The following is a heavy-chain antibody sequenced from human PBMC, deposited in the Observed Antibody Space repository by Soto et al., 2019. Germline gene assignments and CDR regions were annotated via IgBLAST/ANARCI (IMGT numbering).Heavy chain of an antibody. CDR1: GGTFRSDA. Sequence: QVQLGQAGAEVKKPGSSVTVSCKASGGTFRSDAISWVRQAPGRGLEWMGGIIQMFGTPNYARQFQGRVTITADESTSTADMEVISLISEDTAVYYCARGEQHLRYYYYSMDVWGQGTTVTVSS. CDR3: ARGEQHLRYYYYSMDV. J-gene: IGHJ6*02. CDR2: IIQMFGTP. D-gene: IGHD6-13*01. V-gene: IGHV1-69*12.